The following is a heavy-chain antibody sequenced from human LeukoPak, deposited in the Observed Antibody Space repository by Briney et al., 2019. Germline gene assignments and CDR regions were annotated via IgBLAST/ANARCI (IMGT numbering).Heavy chain of an antibody. Sequence: GGSLRLSCAASGFTVSSNYMSWVRQAPGKGLEWVSVIYSGGSTYYADSVKGRFTISRDNSKNTLYLQMNSLRAEDTAVYYCARVLSLDYYDSSGYYHVRHCWGQGTLVTVSS. CDR1: GFTVSSNY. CDR2: IYSGGST. J-gene: IGHJ4*02. D-gene: IGHD3-22*01. V-gene: IGHV3-66*01. CDR3: ARVLSLDYYDSSGYYHVRHC.